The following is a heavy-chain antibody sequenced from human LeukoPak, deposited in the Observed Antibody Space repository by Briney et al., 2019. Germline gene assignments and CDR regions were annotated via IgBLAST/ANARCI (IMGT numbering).Heavy chain of an antibody. J-gene: IGHJ4*02. Sequence: GGSLRLSCAASGFTFSSDSMNWVRQAPGKGLEWVSYISSSSSTIYYADSVKGRFTISRDNAKNSLYLQMNSLRAEDTAVYYCARGGGYSGYCFDYWGQGTLVTVSS. CDR1: GFTFSSDS. D-gene: IGHD5-12*01. CDR2: ISSSSSTI. CDR3: ARGGGYSGYCFDY. V-gene: IGHV3-48*01.